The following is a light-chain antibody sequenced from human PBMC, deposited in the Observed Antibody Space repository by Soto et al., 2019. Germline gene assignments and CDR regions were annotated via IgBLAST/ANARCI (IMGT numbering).Light chain of an antibody. Sequence: QSALTQPPSASGSPGQSVTISCTGTSSDVGDYNFVSWYQQHPGKAPKLMIYEVSKRPSGVPDRFSGSKSGNTASLTVPRLQAEDEAYYFCSSYAGSNNFVFGGGTKLTVL. CDR2: EVS. CDR1: SSDVGDYNF. V-gene: IGLV2-8*01. CDR3: SSYAGSNNFV. J-gene: IGLJ2*01.